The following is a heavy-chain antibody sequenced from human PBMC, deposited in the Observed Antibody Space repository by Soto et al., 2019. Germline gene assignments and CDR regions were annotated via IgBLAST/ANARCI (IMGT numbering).Heavy chain of an antibody. CDR1: GYTFTGYY. CDR3: ARVGFSGWSGGIDP. CDR2: INPNSGGT. D-gene: IGHD6-19*01. V-gene: IGHV1-2*02. Sequence: VSVKVSCKASGYTFTGYYMHCVRQAPGQGLEWMGWINPNSGGTNYAQKFQGRVTMTRDTSISTAYMELSRLRSDDTAVYYCARVGFSGWSGGIDPWGQGTLVTVPQ. J-gene: IGHJ5*02.